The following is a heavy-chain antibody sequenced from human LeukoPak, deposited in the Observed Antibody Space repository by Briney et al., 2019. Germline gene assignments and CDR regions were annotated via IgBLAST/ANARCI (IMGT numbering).Heavy chain of an antibody. CDR1: EYTFTGYY. CDR3: ARDGWNDVYYYYYMDV. Sequence: RASVKVSCKASEYTFTGYYMHWVRQAPGQGLEWMGIINPSGGSTSYAQKFQGRVTMTRDMSTSTVYMELSSLRSEDTAVYYCARDGWNDVYYYYYMDVWGKGTTVTVSS. V-gene: IGHV1-46*01. CDR2: INPSGGST. J-gene: IGHJ6*03. D-gene: IGHD1-1*01.